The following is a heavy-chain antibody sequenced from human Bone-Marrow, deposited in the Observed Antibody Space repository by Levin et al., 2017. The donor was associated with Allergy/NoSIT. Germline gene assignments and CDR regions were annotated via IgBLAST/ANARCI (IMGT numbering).Heavy chain of an antibody. Sequence: GASVKVSCKTSGYSFTSYNVYWVRQAPGQGLEWMGYINPNSGNTGYAQKFQGRVIMTRNSSITTAYMELSGLRFEDTAIYYCARGDCYSGSCYGPDWVDPWGQGTQVTVSS. D-gene: IGHD2-15*01. CDR2: INPNSGNT. J-gene: IGHJ5*02. CDR3: ARGDCYSGSCYGPDWVDP. V-gene: IGHV1-8*01. CDR1: GYSFTSYN.